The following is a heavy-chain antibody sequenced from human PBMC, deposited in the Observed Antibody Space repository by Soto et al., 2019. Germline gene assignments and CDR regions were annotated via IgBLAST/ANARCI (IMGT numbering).Heavy chain of an antibody. CDR3: ARESEDLTSNFDY. CDR1: GFTFTRYS. J-gene: IGHJ4*02. V-gene: IGHV3-21*06. CDR2: ISSTTNYI. Sequence: GGSLRLSCAASGFTFTRYSMNWVRQAPGKGLEWVSSISSTTNYIYYGDSMKGRFTISRDNAKDSLYLEMNSLRAEDTAVYYCARESEDLTSNFDYWGQGTLVTVSS.